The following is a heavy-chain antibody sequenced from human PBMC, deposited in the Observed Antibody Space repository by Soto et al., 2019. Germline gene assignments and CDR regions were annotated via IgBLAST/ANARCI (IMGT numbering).Heavy chain of an antibody. CDR3: ARESEDLTSNFDY. CDR1: GFTFTRYS. J-gene: IGHJ4*02. V-gene: IGHV3-21*06. CDR2: ISSTTNYI. Sequence: GGSLRLSCAASGFTFTRYSMNWVRQAPGKGLEWVSSISSTTNYIYYGDSMKGRFTISRDNAKDSLYLEMNSLRAEDTAVYYCARESEDLTSNFDYWGQGTLVTVSS.